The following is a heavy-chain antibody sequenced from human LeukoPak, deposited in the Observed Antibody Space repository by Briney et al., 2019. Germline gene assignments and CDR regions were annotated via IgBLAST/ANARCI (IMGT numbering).Heavy chain of an antibody. J-gene: IGHJ4*02. CDR3: ARDFAPHYYDSSGLDY. D-gene: IGHD3-22*01. Sequence: GASVKVSCKASGYTFTSYDINWVRQATGQGHEWMGWMNPNSGNTGYAQKFQGRVTVTRNTSISTAYMELSSLRSEDTAVYYCARDFAPHYYDSSGLDYWGQGTLVTVSS. V-gene: IGHV1-8*01. CDR2: MNPNSGNT. CDR1: GYTFTSYD.